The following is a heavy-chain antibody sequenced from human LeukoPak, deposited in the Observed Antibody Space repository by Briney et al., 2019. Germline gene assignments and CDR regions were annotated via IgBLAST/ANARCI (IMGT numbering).Heavy chain of an antibody. V-gene: IGHV3-74*01. Sequence: GGSLTPSCAASGFTFSNYWMHWVRQAPGKGLVWVSRINSDDSNTCYADSVKGRFTIFRDNAKNTLYLQMNSLRAEDTAVYYCAKELPVATLGEYYFDYWGQGTLVTVSS. CDR2: INSDDSNT. CDR3: AKELPVATLGEYYFDY. J-gene: IGHJ4*02. CDR1: GFTFSNYW. D-gene: IGHD3-10*02.